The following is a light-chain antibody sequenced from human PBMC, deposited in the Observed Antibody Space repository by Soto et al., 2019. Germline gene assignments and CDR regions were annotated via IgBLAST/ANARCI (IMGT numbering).Light chain of an antibody. Sequence: QSVLTQPASVSGSPGQSITISCAGITSDVGGYYYVSWYQHHPDKAPKLMIYEVSNRPSGVSNRFSGSKSGNTASLTISGLQADDEADYYCSSYTSSNTPVVFGGGTKVTVL. CDR3: SSYTSSNTPVV. V-gene: IGLV2-14*01. CDR2: EVS. J-gene: IGLJ2*01. CDR1: TSDVGGYYY.